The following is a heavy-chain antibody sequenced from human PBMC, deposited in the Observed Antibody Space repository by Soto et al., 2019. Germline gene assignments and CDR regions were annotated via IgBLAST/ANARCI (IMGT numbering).Heavy chain of an antibody. CDR2: IIPISGTA. V-gene: IGHV1-69*13. CDR1: GVTFSSYA. D-gene: IGHD2-2*01. J-gene: IGHJ6*02. Sequence: SVKVSCKASGVTFSSYAICWVRQSPGQGLEWMGGIIPISGTANYAQKFQGRVTITADESTSTAYMELSSLRSEDTAVYYCARSQGSSTSLEIYYYYYYGMDVWGQGTTVTVSS. CDR3: ARSQGSSTSLEIYYYYYYGMDV.